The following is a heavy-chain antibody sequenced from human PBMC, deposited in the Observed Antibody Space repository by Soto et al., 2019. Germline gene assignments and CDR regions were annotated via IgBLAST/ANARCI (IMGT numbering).Heavy chain of an antibody. D-gene: IGHD2-15*01. CDR3: ASIPPRDVGYCSGGSCPGDYYYGMDV. J-gene: IGHJ6*02. Sequence: SETLSLTCTVSGGSISSGGHYWSWIRQHPGKGLEWIGYIYYSGSTYYNPSLKSRVTISVDTSKNQFSLKLSSVTAADTAVYYCASIPPRDVGYCSGGSCPGDYYYGMDVWGQGTTVTVSS. CDR2: IYYSGST. CDR1: GGSISSGGHY. V-gene: IGHV4-31*03.